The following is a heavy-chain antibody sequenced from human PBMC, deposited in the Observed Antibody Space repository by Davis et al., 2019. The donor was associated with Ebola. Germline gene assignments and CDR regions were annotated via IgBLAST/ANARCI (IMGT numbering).Heavy chain of an antibody. Sequence: GESLKISCAASGFTFSNSPMHWVRQAPGRGLEWVAVISVDGSGQSYADSVKGRFTISRDNSENTLYLEMNNLRVEDTSVYYCTREAGSSGRAGWFDPWGQGSLVTVSS. CDR1: GFTFSNSP. CDR3: TREAGSSGRAGWFDP. D-gene: IGHD3-22*01. J-gene: IGHJ5*02. CDR2: ISVDGSGQ. V-gene: IGHV3-30-3*01.